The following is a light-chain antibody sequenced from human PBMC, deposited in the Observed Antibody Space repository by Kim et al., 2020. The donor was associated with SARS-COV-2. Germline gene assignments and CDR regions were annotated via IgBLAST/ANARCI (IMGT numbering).Light chain of an antibody. Sequence: PGQSITISCTGTSSDVGNYNLVSWYQQHPGKAPKLMIYEVTKRPSGVSNRFSGSKSGNTASLTISGLQAEDEADYYCCSYAGSRNVFGGGPQLTVL. CDR2: EVT. CDR3: CSYAGSRNV. CDR1: SSDVGNYNL. V-gene: IGLV2-23*02. J-gene: IGLJ7*01.